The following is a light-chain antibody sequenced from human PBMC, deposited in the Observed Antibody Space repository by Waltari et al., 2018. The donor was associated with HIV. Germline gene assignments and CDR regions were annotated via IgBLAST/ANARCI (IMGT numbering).Light chain of an antibody. Sequence: EIVMTQSPVTLSVSPGERATLSCRASQGVSSHFPWYQQKPGQAPRLLIYGASTRATGIPARFNGSGSGTEFTLTISSLQSEDFAVYYCQQYNNWPRTFGQGTKLEIK. V-gene: IGKV3-15*01. CDR3: QQYNNWPRT. CDR2: GAS. CDR1: QGVSSH. J-gene: IGKJ2*01.